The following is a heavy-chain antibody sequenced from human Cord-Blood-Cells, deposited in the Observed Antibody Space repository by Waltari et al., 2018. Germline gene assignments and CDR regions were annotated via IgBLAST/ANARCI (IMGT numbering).Heavy chain of an antibody. J-gene: IGHJ2*01. Sequence: EVQLLESGGGLVQPGGSLRLSCAASGFTFSSYAMSWVRQAPGQGLEWVSAISGSGGSTYYADSVKGRFTISRDNSKNTLYLQMNSLRAEDTAVYYCAKDTTIAYGFEYSSSSPHNWYFDLWGRGTLVTVSS. CDR1: GFTFSSYA. V-gene: IGHV3-23*01. CDR3: AKDTTIAYGFEYSSSSPHNWYFDL. D-gene: IGHD6-6*01. CDR2: ISGSGGST.